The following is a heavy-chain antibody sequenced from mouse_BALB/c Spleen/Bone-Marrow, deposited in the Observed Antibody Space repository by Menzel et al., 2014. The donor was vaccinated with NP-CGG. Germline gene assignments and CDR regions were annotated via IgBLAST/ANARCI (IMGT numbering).Heavy chain of an antibody. CDR2: ISSVSSTI. CDR1: GFTFSSFG. D-gene: IGHD4-1*01. CDR3: TRGGNWDDFDY. J-gene: IGHJ2*01. V-gene: IGHV5-17*02. Sequence: QGVESGGGLVQPGGSRKLSCAASGFTFSSFGMHWVRQAPEKGLEWVAYISSVSSTIYYADTVKGRFTISRDNPKNTLFLQMTSLRSEDTAMYYCTRGGNWDDFDYWGQGTTLAVSS.